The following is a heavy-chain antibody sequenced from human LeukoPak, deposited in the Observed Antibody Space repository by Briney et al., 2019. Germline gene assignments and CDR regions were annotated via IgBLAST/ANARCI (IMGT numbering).Heavy chain of an antibody. J-gene: IGHJ4*02. D-gene: IGHD1-26*01. V-gene: IGHV3-21*01. Sequence: GGSLRLSCAASGFTFSSYSMNWVRQAPGKGLEWVSSISSSSRYIYNADSLKGRFTISRGNAKNSLYLQMNSLRAEDTAVYYCARSYVGLGAPDYWGQGTLVTVSS. CDR1: GFTFSSYS. CDR3: ARSYVGLGAPDY. CDR2: ISSSSRYI.